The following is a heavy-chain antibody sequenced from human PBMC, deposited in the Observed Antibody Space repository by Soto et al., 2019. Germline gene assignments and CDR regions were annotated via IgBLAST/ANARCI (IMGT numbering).Heavy chain of an antibody. J-gene: IGHJ4*02. Sequence: QITLKGSGPTLVKPTQTLTLTCTFSGFSLTTSGVGVGWIRQPPGKALEWLALIFWDDDKRYSPSLKSRLTITKDTSKNQAVLTMTNMDPVDTATYYCASSSGYRIFDCWGQGTLVTVSS. CDR2: IFWDDDK. CDR3: ASSSGYRIFDC. D-gene: IGHD3-22*01. CDR1: GFSLTTSGVG. V-gene: IGHV2-5*02.